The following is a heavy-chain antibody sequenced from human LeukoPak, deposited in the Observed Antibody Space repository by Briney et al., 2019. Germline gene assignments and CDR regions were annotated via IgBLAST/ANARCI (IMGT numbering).Heavy chain of an antibody. Sequence: GGSLRLSCAASGFTFSSYSMNWVRQVPGKGLEWVSYISSSSSTIYYADSVKGRFTISRDNAKNSLYLQMNSLRDEDTAVYYCAREGEEAYYDSSGYYNWGQGTLVTVSS. CDR3: AREGEEAYYDSSGYYN. V-gene: IGHV3-48*02. CDR1: GFTFSSYS. CDR2: ISSSSSTI. D-gene: IGHD3-22*01. J-gene: IGHJ4*02.